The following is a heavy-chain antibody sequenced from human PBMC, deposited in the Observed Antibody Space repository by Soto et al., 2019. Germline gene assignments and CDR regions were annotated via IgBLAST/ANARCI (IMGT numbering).Heavy chain of an antibody. V-gene: IGHV3-74*01. CDR1: GFSFSVYW. CDR3: ATGLSTRGYYMDA. CDR2: IITDGRST. J-gene: IGHJ6*03. Sequence: PGGSLRLSCAASGFSFSVYWMHWVRQEPGKGLVWVSRIITDGRSTSYADSVKGRFTISRDNAKNTLYLQMNSLRAEDTAVYYCATGLSTRGYYMDAWGKGTTVTVSS. D-gene: IGHD1-26*01.